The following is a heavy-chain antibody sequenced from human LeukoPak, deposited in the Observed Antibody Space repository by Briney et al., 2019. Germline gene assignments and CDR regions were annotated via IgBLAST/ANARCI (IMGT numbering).Heavy chain of an antibody. Sequence: GGSLRLSSAASGFTFSSYSMNWVRQAPGKGLEWVSSISSSSSYIYYADSVKGRFTISRDNAKNSLYLQMNSLRAEYTAVYYCARGRYSSGWPLDYWGQGTLVTVSS. CDR2: ISSSSSYI. V-gene: IGHV3-21*01. D-gene: IGHD6-19*01. CDR3: ARGRYSSGWPLDY. CDR1: GFTFSSYS. J-gene: IGHJ4*02.